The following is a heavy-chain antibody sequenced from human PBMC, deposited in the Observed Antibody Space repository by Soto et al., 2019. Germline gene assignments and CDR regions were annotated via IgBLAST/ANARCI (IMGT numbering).Heavy chain of an antibody. J-gene: IGHJ5*02. CDR2: ISGSGGST. V-gene: IGHV3-23*01. Sequence: GGSLRLSCAASGFTFSSYAMSWVRQAPGKGLEWVSAISGSGGSTYYADSVKGRFTISRDNSKNTLYLQMNSLRAEDTAVYYCAKLGKNWNYVCWFDPWGQGTLVTVSS. CDR3: AKLGKNWNYVCWFDP. D-gene: IGHD1-7*01. CDR1: GFTFSSYA.